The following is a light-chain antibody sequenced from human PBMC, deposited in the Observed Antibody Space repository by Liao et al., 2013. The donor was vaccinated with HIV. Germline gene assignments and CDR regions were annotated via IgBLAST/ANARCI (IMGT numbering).Light chain of an antibody. J-gene: IGLJ2*01. CDR3: QSADSIGTYVV. Sequence: SYELTQPSSVSVSPGQTARITCSGDVLAKKYARWFQQKPGQAPVLVIYKDSERPSGIPERFSGSSSGTIVTLTISGVQAEDEADYYCQSADSIGTYVVFGGGTKLTVL. CDR2: KDS. V-gene: IGLV3-25*03. CDR1: VLAKKY.